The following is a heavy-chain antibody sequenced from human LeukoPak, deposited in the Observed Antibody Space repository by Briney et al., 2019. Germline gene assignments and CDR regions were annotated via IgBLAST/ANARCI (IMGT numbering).Heavy chain of an antibody. CDR1: GFTFSNYW. D-gene: IGHD3-3*01. CDR2: ISSSSSYI. J-gene: IGHJ6*03. V-gene: IGHV3-21*01. CDR3: AQTYYDFWGGYYATGDYYYYYMDV. Sequence: GGSLRLSCVASGFTFSNYWMTWVRQAPGKGLEWVSFISSSSSYIYYADSVKGRFTISRDNTKNSLYLQMNSLRAEDTAVYYCAQTYYDFWGGYYATGDYYYYYMDVWGKGTTVTVSS.